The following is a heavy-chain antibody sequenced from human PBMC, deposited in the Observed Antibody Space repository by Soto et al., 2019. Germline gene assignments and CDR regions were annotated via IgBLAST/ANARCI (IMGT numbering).Heavy chain of an antibody. Sequence: ASVKVSCKVSGYTLTELSMHWVRQAPGKGLEWMGGFDPEDGETIYAQKFQGRVTMTEDTSTDTAYMELSSLRSEDTAVYYCATSGGITMVRGVISPYYYYYYGMDFWGQGTTVTVSS. CDR1: GYTLTELS. CDR2: FDPEDGET. CDR3: ATSGGITMVRGVISPYYYYYYGMDF. D-gene: IGHD3-10*01. V-gene: IGHV1-24*01. J-gene: IGHJ6*02.